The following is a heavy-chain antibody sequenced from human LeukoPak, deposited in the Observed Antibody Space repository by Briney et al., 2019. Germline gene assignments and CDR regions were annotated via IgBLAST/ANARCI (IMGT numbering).Heavy chain of an antibody. CDR2: IKQDGSLK. CDR3: ARDNEYSTGDNWYDSFDH. D-gene: IGHD1-20*01. Sequence: PGGSLRLSCAASGFTFSSYWMNWVRRAPGKGLEWVANIKQDGSLKYYVDSVEGRFTISRDNAKNSLYLQMNSLRVEDTAVYYCARDNEYSTGDNWYDSFDHRGQGTLVTVSS. CDR1: GFTFSSYW. J-gene: IGHJ4*02. V-gene: IGHV3-7*05.